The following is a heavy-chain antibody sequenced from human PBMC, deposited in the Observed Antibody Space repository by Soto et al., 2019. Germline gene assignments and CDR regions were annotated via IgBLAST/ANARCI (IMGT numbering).Heavy chain of an antibody. Sequence: EVQLLESGGGLVQPGASLRLSCAASGFTFSSYAMSWVRQAPGKGLEWVSVISGSDDSTYYADCVKGRFTISRDNSKNTLYLQMNSLRVEDTAVYYCAKRSRSSTFDYWGQGTLVTVSS. V-gene: IGHV3-23*01. CDR3: AKRSRSSTFDY. J-gene: IGHJ4*02. CDR1: GFTFSSYA. D-gene: IGHD6-6*01. CDR2: ISGSDDST.